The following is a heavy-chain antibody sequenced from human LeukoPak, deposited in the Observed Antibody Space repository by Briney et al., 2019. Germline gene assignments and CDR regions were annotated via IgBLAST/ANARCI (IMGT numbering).Heavy chain of an antibody. J-gene: IGHJ5*02. CDR2: IIPIFGTA. V-gene: IGHV1-69*05. Sequence: GASVKVSCKASGGTFSSYAISWVRQAPGQGLEWMGRIIPIFGTANYAQKFQGRVTITTDESTSTAYMELSSLRSEDAAVYYCARGAYDSSGYYPYNWFDPWGQGTLVTVSS. D-gene: IGHD3-22*01. CDR1: GGTFSSYA. CDR3: ARGAYDSSGYYPYNWFDP.